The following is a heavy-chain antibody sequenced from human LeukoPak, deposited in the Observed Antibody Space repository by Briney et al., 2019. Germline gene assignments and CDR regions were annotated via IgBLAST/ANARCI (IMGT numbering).Heavy chain of an antibody. CDR2: ISWNSGSI. J-gene: IGHJ6*03. D-gene: IGHD6-13*01. CDR3: ARGGSIGSYYYYMDV. Sequence: GGSLRLSCAASGFTFDDYAMHWVRQAPGKGLEWVSGISWNSGSIGYADSVKGRFTISRDNAKNSLYLQMNSLRAGDTAVYYCARGGSIGSYYYYMDVWGKGTTVTISS. V-gene: IGHV3-9*01. CDR1: GFTFDDYA.